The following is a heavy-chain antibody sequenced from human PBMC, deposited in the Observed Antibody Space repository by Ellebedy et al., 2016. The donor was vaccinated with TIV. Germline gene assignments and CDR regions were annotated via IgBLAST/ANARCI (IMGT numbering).Heavy chain of an antibody. CDR3: ARARQLERRGGDFDY. V-gene: IGHV3-21*01. CDR2: ISSSSSYI. D-gene: IGHD1-1*01. Sequence: GESLKISXAASGFTFSSYSMNWVRQAPGKGLEWVSSISSSSSYIYYADSVKGRFTISRDNAKNSLYLQMNSLRAEDTAVYYCARARQLERRGGDFDYWGQGTLVTVSS. J-gene: IGHJ4*02. CDR1: GFTFSSYS.